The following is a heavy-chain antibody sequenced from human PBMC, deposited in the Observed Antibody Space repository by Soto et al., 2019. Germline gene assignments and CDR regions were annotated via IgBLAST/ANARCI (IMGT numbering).Heavy chain of an antibody. CDR3: ARGGYYDSSGYYRGWYFDL. D-gene: IGHD3-22*01. CDR2: IGTAGDT. Sequence: EVQLVESGGGLVQPGGSLRLSCAASGFTFSSYDMHWVRQATGKGLKWVSAIGTAGDTYYPGSVKGRFTISRENAKNSLYLQMNSLRAGDTAVYYCARGGYYDSSGYYRGWYFDLWGRGTLVTVSS. J-gene: IGHJ2*01. CDR1: GFTFSSYD. V-gene: IGHV3-13*04.